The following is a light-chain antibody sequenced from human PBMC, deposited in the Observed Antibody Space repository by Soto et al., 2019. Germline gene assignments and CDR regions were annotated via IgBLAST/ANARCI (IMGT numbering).Light chain of an antibody. Sequence: QSALTQPASVSGSPGQSITISCTGTSSDVGDYNYVSWYQHHPGKAPKLMIYEVSNRPSGVSNRFSGSKSGNTASLTISGLQAEDEADYYCSSYTTSSPYVFGTGTKLIVL. J-gene: IGLJ1*01. CDR2: EVS. CDR3: SSYTTSSPYV. V-gene: IGLV2-14*01. CDR1: SSDVGDYNY.